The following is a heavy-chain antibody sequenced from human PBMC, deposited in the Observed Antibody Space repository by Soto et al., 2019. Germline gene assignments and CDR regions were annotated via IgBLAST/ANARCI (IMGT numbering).Heavy chain of an antibody. CDR2: IKQDGSEK. CDR1: GFTFSSYW. D-gene: IGHD3-10*01. Sequence: GGSLRLSCAASGFTFSSYWMSWVRQAPGKGLERVANIKQDGSEKYYVDSVKGRFTISRDNAKNSLYLQMNSLRAEDTAVYYCARALLWFGEFVAPDYWGQGTLVTVSS. CDR3: ARALLWFGEFVAPDY. J-gene: IGHJ4*02. V-gene: IGHV3-7*04.